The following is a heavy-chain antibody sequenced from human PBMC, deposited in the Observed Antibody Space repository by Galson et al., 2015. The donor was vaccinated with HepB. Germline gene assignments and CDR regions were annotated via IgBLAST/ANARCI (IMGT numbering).Heavy chain of an antibody. CDR3: ARDPDYYDSSGYFDY. CDR1: GFTFSSYA. J-gene: IGHJ4*02. Sequence: SLRLSCAASGFTFSSYAMHWVRQAPGKGLEWVAVISYDGSNKYYADSVKGRFTISRDNSKNTLYLQMNSLRTEDTAVYYCARDPDYYDSSGYFDYWGQGTLVTVSS. V-gene: IGHV3-30*04. CDR2: ISYDGSNK. D-gene: IGHD3-22*01.